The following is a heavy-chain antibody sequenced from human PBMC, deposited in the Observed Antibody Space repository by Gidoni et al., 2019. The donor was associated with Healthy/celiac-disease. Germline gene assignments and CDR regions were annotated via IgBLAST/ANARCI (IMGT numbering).Heavy chain of an antibody. Sequence: QVQLQQWGAGLFKPSETPSLTCAAYGGSFSGYYWSWIRQPPGKGLEWIGEINHSGSTNYNPSLKSRVTISVDTSKNQFSLKLSSVTAADTAVYYCARDGLAVAGWGYYYYYGMDVWGQGTTVTVSS. D-gene: IGHD6-19*01. J-gene: IGHJ6*02. V-gene: IGHV4-34*01. CDR3: ARDGLAVAGWGYYYYYGMDV. CDR1: GGSFSGYY. CDR2: INHSGST.